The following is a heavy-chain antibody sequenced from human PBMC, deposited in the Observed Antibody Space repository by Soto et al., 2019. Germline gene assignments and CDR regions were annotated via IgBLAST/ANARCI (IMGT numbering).Heavy chain of an antibody. V-gene: IGHV1-69*01. J-gene: IGHJ3*02. CDR3: ARDRFSHYYDSSGYFGVDAFYI. CDR2: IIPIFGTA. D-gene: IGHD3-22*01. CDR1: GGTFSSYA. Sequence: QVQLVQSGAEVKKPGSSVKVSCKASGGTFSSYAISWVRQAPGQGLEWMGGIIPIFGTANYAQKFQGRVTITADESTSTAYSELSSVRAEDTAVYYCARDRFSHYYDSSGYFGVDAFYIWGQGTMVTVSS.